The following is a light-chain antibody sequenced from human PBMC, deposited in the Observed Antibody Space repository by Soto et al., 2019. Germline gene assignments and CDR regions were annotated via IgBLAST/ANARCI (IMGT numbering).Light chain of an antibody. Sequence: EIVLTQSPGTLSLSPGERATLSCTASQSLANNFLAWYQQKPGQAPRLLISGASNRATGTPDRFIGSGSVTYCTLTISRLEPEDFAVYYCQQYGGSPLVTFGGGTKVDIK. J-gene: IGKJ4*01. V-gene: IGKV3-20*01. CDR1: QSLANNF. CDR3: QQYGGSPLVT. CDR2: GAS.